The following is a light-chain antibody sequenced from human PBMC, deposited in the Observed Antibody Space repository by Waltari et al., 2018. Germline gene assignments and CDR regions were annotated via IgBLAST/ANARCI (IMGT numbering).Light chain of an antibody. V-gene: IGKV3-20*01. J-gene: IGKJ4*01. CDR2: GAS. CDR1: QTVRNTY. Sequence: EIVLTQSPGTLSLSPGERATPSCRASQTVRNTYLAWYQQKPGQAPRLLIYGASSRATGIPDRFSGSGSGTDLSLIISRLESEDFAVYYCQQYYSTPPTFGGGTKVEIK. CDR3: QQYYSTPPT.